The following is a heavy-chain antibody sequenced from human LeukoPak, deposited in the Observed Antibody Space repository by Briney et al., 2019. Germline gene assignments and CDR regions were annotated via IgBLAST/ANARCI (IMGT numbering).Heavy chain of an antibody. V-gene: IGHV3-30-3*01. J-gene: IGHJ5*02. Sequence: PGGSLRLSCAASGFTFSSYAMLWVRQAPGKGLEWVAVISYDGSNKYYADSVKGRFTISRDNSKNTLYLQMNSLRAEDTAVYYCARDTNWFDPWGQGTLVTVSS. CDR2: ISYDGSNK. CDR1: GFTFSSYA. CDR3: ARDTNWFDP.